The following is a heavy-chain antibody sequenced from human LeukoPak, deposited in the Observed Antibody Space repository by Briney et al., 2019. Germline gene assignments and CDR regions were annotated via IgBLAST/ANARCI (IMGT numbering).Heavy chain of an antibody. CDR3: ARGGQGDGYSADDAFDV. CDR2: TYYRSKWYN. CDR1: GDSVSSNSAA. V-gene: IGHV6-1*01. Sequence: SQTLSLTCAISGDSVSSNSAAWNWIRQSPSRGLEWLGRTYYRSKWYNDYAVSVKSRITINPDTSKNQFSLQLNSVTPEDTAVYYCARGGQGDGYSADDAFDVWGQGTMVTVSS. D-gene: IGHD5-24*01. J-gene: IGHJ3*01.